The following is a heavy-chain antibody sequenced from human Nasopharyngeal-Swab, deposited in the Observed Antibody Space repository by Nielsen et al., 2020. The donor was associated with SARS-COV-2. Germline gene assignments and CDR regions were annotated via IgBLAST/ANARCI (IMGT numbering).Heavy chain of an antibody. J-gene: IGHJ3*02. CDR3: AKDTALYLAFDI. D-gene: IGHD3-9*01. CDR2: ISGSGGST. CDR1: GFTFGDYA. Sequence: GESLKISCTTSGFTFGDYAMSWFRQAPGKGLEWVSAISGSGGSTYYADSVKGRFTISRDNSKNTLYLQMNSLRAEDTAVYYCAKDTALYLAFDIWGQGTMVTVSS. V-gene: IGHV3-23*01.